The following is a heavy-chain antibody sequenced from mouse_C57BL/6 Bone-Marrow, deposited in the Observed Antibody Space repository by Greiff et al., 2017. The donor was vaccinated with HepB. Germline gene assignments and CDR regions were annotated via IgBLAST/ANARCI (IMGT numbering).Heavy chain of an antibody. CDR1: GYTFTDYY. V-gene: IGHV1-77*01. Sequence: VQLQQSGAELVKPGASVKISCKASGYTFTDYYINWVKQRPGQGLEWIGKIGPGSGSTYYNEKFKGKATLTADKSSNTAYMQLSSLTSEDSAVYFCASNYYSNAYYFDYWGQGTTLTVSS. D-gene: IGHD2-5*01. J-gene: IGHJ2*01. CDR3: ASNYYSNAYYFDY. CDR2: IGPGSGST.